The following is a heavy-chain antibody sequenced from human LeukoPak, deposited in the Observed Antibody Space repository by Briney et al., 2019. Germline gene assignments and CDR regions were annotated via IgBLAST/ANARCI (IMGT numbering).Heavy chain of an antibody. CDR1: GYTFTSYY. V-gene: IGHV1-46*01. CDR2: INPSGGST. CDR3: ARDPSPSYYYDKGGLDP. D-gene: IGHD3-22*01. Sequence: ASVKVSCKASGYTFTSYYMHWVRQAPGQGLEWMGIINPSGGSTSYAQKFQGRVTMTRGTSTSTVYMELSSLRSEDTAVYYCARDPSPSYYYDKGGLDPWGQGTLVTVSS. J-gene: IGHJ5*02.